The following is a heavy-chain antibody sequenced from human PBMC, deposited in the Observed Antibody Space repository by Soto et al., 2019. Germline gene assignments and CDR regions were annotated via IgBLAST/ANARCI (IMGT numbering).Heavy chain of an antibody. Sequence: PGGSLRLSCAASGFTFSSYGMHWVRQAPSKGLEWVAVISDDGSNKYYADSVKGRFTISRDNSKNTLYLQMNSLRAEDTAVYYCAKDEGRRYFDWLLYDYWGQGTLVTVSS. CDR1: GFTFSSYG. CDR3: AKDEGRRYFDWLLYDY. J-gene: IGHJ4*02. CDR2: ISDDGSNK. V-gene: IGHV3-30*18. D-gene: IGHD3-9*01.